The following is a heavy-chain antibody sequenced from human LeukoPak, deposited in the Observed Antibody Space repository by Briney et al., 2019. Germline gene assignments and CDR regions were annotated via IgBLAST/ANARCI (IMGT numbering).Heavy chain of an antibody. Sequence: PGGSLRLSCAASGFTFSSCGFNWVRQAPGKGLEWVSSIGPTGTDRYYADSVRGRFTISRDNAKNSMYLQMDSSRDEDTAVYYCATETIGRHYDYWGQGTLLTVSS. D-gene: IGHD1-14*01. CDR2: IGPTGTDR. CDR3: ATETIGRHYDY. V-gene: IGHV3-21*01. CDR1: GFTFSSCG. J-gene: IGHJ4*02.